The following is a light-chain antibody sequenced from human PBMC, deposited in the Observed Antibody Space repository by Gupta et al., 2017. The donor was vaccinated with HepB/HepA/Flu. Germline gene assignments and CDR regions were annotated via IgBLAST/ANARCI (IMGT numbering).Light chain of an antibody. CDR1: RIGGH. CDR3: LVWDTFTNQYV. CDR2: HNS. J-gene: IGLJ1*01. V-gene: IGLV3-21*04. Sequence: SSVLTQPPSVSVAPGKTANITCGGGRIGGHVHWYQQRPGQAPVLVIYHNSDRHSGIPERFSGSNSGNTATLTISSVEAGDEADYYCLVWDTFTNQYVFGTGTQVSVL.